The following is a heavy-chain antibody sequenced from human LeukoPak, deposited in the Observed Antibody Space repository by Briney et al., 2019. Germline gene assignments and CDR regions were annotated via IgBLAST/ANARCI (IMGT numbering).Heavy chain of an antibody. CDR3: ARRYWLDY. D-gene: IGHD1-26*01. CDR2: ISYSGTT. CDR1: SASITSSPYF. Sequence: SETLSLTCTVSSASITSSPYFWGWIRQSPGKGLEWIGSISYSGTTYYNPSLKSRVTISVDTSKNQFSLKLSSVTAADTAVYYCARRYWLDYWGQGTLVTVSS. V-gene: IGHV4-39*01. J-gene: IGHJ4*02.